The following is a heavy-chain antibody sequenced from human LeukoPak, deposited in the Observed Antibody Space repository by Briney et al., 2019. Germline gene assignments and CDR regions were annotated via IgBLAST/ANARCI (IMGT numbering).Heavy chain of an antibody. J-gene: IGHJ4*02. CDR3: AKGYDP. D-gene: IGHD3-3*01. Sequence: PGGSLRLSCAASGFTFDDYAMHWVRQAPGKGLEWVSGISWNSGSIGYADSVKGRFTISRDNSKNTLYLQMNSLRAEDTAVYYCAKGYDPRGQGTLVTVSS. CDR2: ISWNSGSI. CDR1: GFTFDDYA. V-gene: IGHV3-9*01.